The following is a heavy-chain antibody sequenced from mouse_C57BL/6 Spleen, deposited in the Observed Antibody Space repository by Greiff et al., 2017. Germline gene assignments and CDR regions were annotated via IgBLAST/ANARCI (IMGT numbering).Heavy chain of an antibody. V-gene: IGHV1-39*01. Sequence: EVKLMESGPELVKPGASVKISYKASGYSFTDYNMNWVKQSNGKSLEWIGVINPNYGTTSYNQKFKGKATLTVDQSSSTAYMQLNSLTSEDSAVYYCALITTVVALPDYWGQGTTLTVSS. J-gene: IGHJ2*01. D-gene: IGHD1-1*01. CDR1: GYSFTDYN. CDR2: INPNYGTT. CDR3: ALITTVVALPDY.